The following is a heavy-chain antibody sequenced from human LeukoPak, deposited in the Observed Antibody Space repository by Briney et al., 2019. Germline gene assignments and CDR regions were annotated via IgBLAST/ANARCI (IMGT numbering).Heavy chain of an antibody. Sequence: GGSLRLSCAASGFTFSSYWMSWVRQAPGKGLEWVASIKQDGTEKFYVDSVKGRFTISKDNAKNSLYLQVNSLRAEDTAVYYCAREDHSNYNYWGQGTLVTVSS. CDR2: IKQDGTEK. V-gene: IGHV3-7*01. J-gene: IGHJ4*02. D-gene: IGHD4-11*01. CDR1: GFTFSSYW. CDR3: AREDHSNYNY.